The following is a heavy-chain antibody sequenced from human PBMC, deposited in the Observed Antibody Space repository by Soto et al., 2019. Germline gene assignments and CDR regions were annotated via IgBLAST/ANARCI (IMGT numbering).Heavy chain of an antibody. V-gene: IGHV1-69*18. J-gene: IGHJ6*02. D-gene: IGHD5-18*01. CDR3: ARCPQPPDTADPYAVDV. Sequence: QVQLVQSGTEVKKPGASVKVSCKASGGTFSRSGFHWVRQAPGQGLEWMGMIVPSGDTTNYAQKFQARVTISADQFTSTVYMELRSLRSEDTAVYYCARCPQPPDTADPYAVDVWGQGTRVIVSS. CDR2: IVPSGDTT. CDR1: GGTFSRSG.